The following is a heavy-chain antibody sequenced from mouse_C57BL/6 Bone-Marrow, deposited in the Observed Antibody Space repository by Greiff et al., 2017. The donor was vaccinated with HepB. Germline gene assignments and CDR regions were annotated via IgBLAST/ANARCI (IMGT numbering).Heavy chain of an antibody. Sequence: VQLQQPGAELVRPGTSVKLSCKASGYTFTSYWMHWVKQRPGQGLEWIGVIDPSDSYTNYNQKFKGKATLTVDTASSTAYMQLSSLTSEDSAVYYWEREEITTVVRFDDWGQGTTLTVSS. CDR1: GYTFTSYW. D-gene: IGHD1-1*01. V-gene: IGHV1-59*01. CDR3: EREEITTVVRFDD. J-gene: IGHJ2*01. CDR2: IDPSDSYT.